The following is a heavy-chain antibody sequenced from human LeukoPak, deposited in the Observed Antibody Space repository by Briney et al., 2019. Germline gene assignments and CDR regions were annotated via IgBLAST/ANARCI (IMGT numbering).Heavy chain of an antibody. CDR1: GFTFSSYG. V-gene: IGHV3-30*18. D-gene: IGHD2-15*01. CDR2: ISYDGSNK. CDR3: AKEGPPYCSGGSCYSNAFDI. J-gene: IGHJ3*02. Sequence: GGSLRLSRAASGFTFSSYGMHWVRQAPGKGLEWVAVISYDGSNKYYADSVKGRFTISRDNSKNTLYLQMNSLRAEDTAVYYCAKEGPPYCSGGSCYSNAFDIWGQGTMVTVSS.